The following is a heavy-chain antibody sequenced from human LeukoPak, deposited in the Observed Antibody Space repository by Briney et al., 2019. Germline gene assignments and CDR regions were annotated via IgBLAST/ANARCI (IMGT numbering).Heavy chain of an antibody. V-gene: IGHV4-59*08. CDR2: IYYSGST. CDR3: ARSANWDNWFDP. Sequence: SETLSLTCTVSGGSISSYYWSWIRQPPGKGLEWIGHIYYSGSTNYNPSLKSRVTISVDTSKNQFSLKLSSVTAADTAVYYCARSANWDNWFDPWGQGTLVTVSS. J-gene: IGHJ5*02. CDR1: GGSISSYY. D-gene: IGHD7-27*01.